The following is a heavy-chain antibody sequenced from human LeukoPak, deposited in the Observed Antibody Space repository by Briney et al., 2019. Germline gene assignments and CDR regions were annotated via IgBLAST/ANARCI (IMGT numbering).Heavy chain of an antibody. V-gene: IGHV3-23*01. Sequence: GGSLRLSCAASGFTFSSYAMSWVRQAPGKGLEWVSAISGSCGSTYYADSVKGRFTISRDNSKITLYLQMNSLRAEDTAVYYCAKDGDSSSYDYWGQGTLVTVSS. CDR1: GFTFSSYA. CDR2: ISGSCGST. CDR3: AKDGDSSSYDY. D-gene: IGHD6-6*01. J-gene: IGHJ4*02.